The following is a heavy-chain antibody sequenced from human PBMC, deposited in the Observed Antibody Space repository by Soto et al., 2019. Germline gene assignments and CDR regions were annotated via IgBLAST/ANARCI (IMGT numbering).Heavy chain of an antibody. J-gene: IGHJ6*03. CDR3: ARYPPYNWNYSSGRFHNSDYYYYMDV. CDR2: IYYSGST. CDR1: GGSISSSSYY. V-gene: IGHV4-39*01. Sequence: QLQLQESGPGLVKPSETLSLTCTVSGGSISSSSYYWGWIRQPPGKGLEWIGSIYYSGSTYYNPSLKSRVTISVDTSKNQFSLKLSSVTAADTAVYYCARYPPYNWNYSSGRFHNSDYYYYMDVWGKGTTVTVSS. D-gene: IGHD1-7*01.